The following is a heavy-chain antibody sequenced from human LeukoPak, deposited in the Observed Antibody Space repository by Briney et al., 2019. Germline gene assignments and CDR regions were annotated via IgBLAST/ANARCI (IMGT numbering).Heavy chain of an antibody. D-gene: IGHD1-26*01. CDR1: GYTFTMYY. CDR3: AREGRGGLSGSLGVLFASYYTYYYMDV. J-gene: IGHJ6*03. V-gene: IGHV1-46*01. Sequence: ASVKVSCKASGYTFTMYYIHWVRQAPGQGLEWMGMINPSDGATTYAQRFQGRITMTRDMSTTTVYMDLRSLRSYDTALYFCAREGRGGLSGSLGVLFASYYTYYYMDVWARGTTVTVSS. CDR2: INPSDGAT.